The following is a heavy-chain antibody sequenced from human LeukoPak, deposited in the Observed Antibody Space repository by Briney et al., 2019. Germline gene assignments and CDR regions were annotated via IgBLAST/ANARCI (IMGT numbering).Heavy chain of an antibody. Sequence: SETLSLTCTVSGGSINSYYWSWIRQSPGKGLEWIGYIYYSGSTNYNPSFKSRVTISVDTSKNRFSLKLNSVSAADTAVYYCASGRRAFYYFATWGQGTLVTVSS. CDR2: IYYSGST. J-gene: IGHJ4*02. D-gene: IGHD3-10*01. CDR1: GGSINSYY. V-gene: IGHV4-59*01. CDR3: ASGRRAFYYFAT.